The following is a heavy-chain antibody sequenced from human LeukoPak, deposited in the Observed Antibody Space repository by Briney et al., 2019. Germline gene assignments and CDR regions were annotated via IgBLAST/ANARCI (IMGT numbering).Heavy chain of an antibody. CDR1: GFTFSSYE. V-gene: IGHV3-48*03. D-gene: IGHD3-10*01. CDR3: LVWFGELLRYFQH. CDR2: ISSSGSTI. Sequence: PGGSLRLSCAASGFTFSSYEMNWVRQAPGKRLEWVSYISSSGSTIYYADSVKGRFTISRDNSKNTLYLQMNSLRAEDTAVYYCLVWFGELLRYFQHWGQGTLVTVSS. J-gene: IGHJ1*01.